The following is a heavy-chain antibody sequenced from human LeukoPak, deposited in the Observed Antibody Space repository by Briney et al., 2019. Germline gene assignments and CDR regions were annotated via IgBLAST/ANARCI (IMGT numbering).Heavy chain of an antibody. CDR2: ISYDGSNK. CDR3: ARDWSSDWDPPNDY. J-gene: IGHJ4*02. CDR1: GFTFSDYA. Sequence: PGGSLRLSCAASGFTFSDYAMHWVRQAPGKGLEWVAVISYDGSNKYYADSVKGRFTISRDNSKNTLYLQMNSLRAEDTAVYYCARDWSSDWDPPNDYWGQGTLVTVSS. V-gene: IGHV3-30*04. D-gene: IGHD3-3*01.